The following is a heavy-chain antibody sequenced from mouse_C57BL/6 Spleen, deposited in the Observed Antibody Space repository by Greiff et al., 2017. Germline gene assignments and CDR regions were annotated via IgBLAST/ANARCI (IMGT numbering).Heavy chain of an antibody. CDR2: INPSNGGT. Sequence: VQLKQPGTELVKPGASVKLSCKASGYTFTSYWMHWVKQRPGQGLEWIGNINPSNGGTYYNEKFKSKATLTVDKSSSTAYMQLSSLTSEDSAVYYCARWAPTTVVGSWYFDVWGTGTTVTVSS. J-gene: IGHJ1*03. D-gene: IGHD1-1*01. CDR1: GYTFTSYW. V-gene: IGHV1-53*01. CDR3: ARWAPTTVVGSWYFDV.